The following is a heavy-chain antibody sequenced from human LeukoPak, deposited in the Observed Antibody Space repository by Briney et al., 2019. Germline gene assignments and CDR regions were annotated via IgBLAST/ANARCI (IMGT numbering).Heavy chain of an antibody. CDR2: ISGSDGST. V-gene: IGHV3-23*01. Sequence: GGSLRLSCAASGFTFSSYEMNWVRQAPGKGLEWVSGISGSDGSTNYADSVKGRFTISRENSKNTLYLQMNSLRAEDTAVYYCAKDSAKKYDDYWGQGTLVTVSS. D-gene: IGHD2/OR15-2a*01. J-gene: IGHJ4*02. CDR1: GFTFSSYE. CDR3: AKDSAKKYDDY.